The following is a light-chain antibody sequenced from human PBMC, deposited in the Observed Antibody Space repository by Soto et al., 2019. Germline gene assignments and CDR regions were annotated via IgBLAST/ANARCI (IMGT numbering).Light chain of an antibody. CDR3: QQYGSSHPYT. Sequence: EGVLTQSPGTLSLSPGERATLSCRASQSVSKNYFAWYQQKPGQAPRLLIFGSSDRATGITDRFSGSGSGTDFTLTISRLEPEYFSVYYCQQYGSSHPYTFGQGTKLEIK. J-gene: IGKJ2*01. V-gene: IGKV3-20*01. CDR1: QSVSKNY. CDR2: GSS.